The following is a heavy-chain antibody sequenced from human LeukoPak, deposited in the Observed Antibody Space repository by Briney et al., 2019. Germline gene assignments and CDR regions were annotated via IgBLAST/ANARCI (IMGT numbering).Heavy chain of an antibody. CDR3: ARTSSYYSYYYMDV. J-gene: IGHJ6*03. CDR2: IYYSAST. V-gene: IGHV4-59*01. CDR1: GGSISSYY. Sequence: PSETLSLTCTVSGGSISSYYWSWIRQPPGKGLEWIGYIYYSASTNYNPSLKNRVTISVDTSRNQFSLKLSSVTAADTAVYYCARTSSYYSYYYMDVWGKGTTVTVSS.